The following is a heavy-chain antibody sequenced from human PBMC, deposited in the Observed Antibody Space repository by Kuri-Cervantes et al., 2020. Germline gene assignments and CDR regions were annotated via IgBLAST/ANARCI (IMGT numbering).Heavy chain of an antibody. V-gene: IGHV4-39*01. CDR1: DGSISSSSYY. J-gene: IGHJ6*02. CDR3: ARQWGYAGSYGMDV. Sequence: ESLKISCTVSDGSISSSSYYWGWIRQPPGKGLEWIGSIYYSGSTYYNPSLKGRVTISVDTSKNQFSLRLSFVTAADTAIYYCARQWGYAGSYGMDVWGQGTAVT. D-gene: IGHD2-2*01. CDR2: IYYSGST.